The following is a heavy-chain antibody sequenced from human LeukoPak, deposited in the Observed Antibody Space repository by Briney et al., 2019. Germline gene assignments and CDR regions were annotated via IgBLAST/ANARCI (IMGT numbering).Heavy chain of an antibody. V-gene: IGHV1-46*01. CDR3: ARDRSPMPYGDYRYYFDY. J-gene: IGHJ4*02. CDR2: INPSGGST. CDR1: GYTFTSYY. Sequence: ASVKVSCKASGYTFTSYYMHWVRQAPGQGLEWMGIINPSGGSTSYAQKFQGRVTMTRDTSTSTVYMELSSLRSGDTAVYYCARDRSPMPYGDYRYYFDYWGQGTLVTVSS. D-gene: IGHD4-17*01.